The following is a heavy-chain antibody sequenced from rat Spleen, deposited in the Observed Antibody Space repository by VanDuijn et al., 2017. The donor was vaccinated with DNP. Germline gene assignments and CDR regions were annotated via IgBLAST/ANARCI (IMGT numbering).Heavy chain of an antibody. D-gene: IGHD5-1*01. Sequence: QVQLKESGPGLVQPSQTLSLTCTVSGFSLTNYAVGWVRQPPGKGLEWIAAVSSGGNTYYNSALKSRLSISRDTSKSQVFLKMNILQTEDIATYYCARGGGSYFDYWGQGVMVTVSS. J-gene: IGHJ2*01. CDR3: ARGGGSYFDY. CDR1: GFSLTNYA. V-gene: IGHV2S12*01. CDR2: VSSGGNT.